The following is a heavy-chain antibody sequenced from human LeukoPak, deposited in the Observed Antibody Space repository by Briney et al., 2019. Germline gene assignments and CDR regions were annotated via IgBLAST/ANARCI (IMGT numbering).Heavy chain of an antibody. CDR2: IDSDGSRT. Sequence: GGSLRLSCAASGFTFSSYWTHWVRQVPGKGLVWVSRIDSDGSRTTYADSVKGRFTISRDNAKNTLYLQMNSLRAEDTAVYYCARGLYSRSSYTKGYWGQGTLVTGSS. CDR3: ARGLYSRSSYTKGY. D-gene: IGHD1-26*01. CDR1: GFTFSSYW. V-gene: IGHV3-74*01. J-gene: IGHJ4*02.